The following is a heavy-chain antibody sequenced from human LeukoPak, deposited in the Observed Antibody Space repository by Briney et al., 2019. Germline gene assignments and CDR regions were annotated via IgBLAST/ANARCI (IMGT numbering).Heavy chain of an antibody. J-gene: IGHJ6*03. CDR3: ARDATTELGTVYKDV. CDR2: ISTSGSSI. D-gene: IGHD4-17*01. Sequence: GGSLRLSCAASGFTFSTYAINWVRQAPGKGLEWLSHISTSGSSIHYADSVKGRFTISRDNAKNSLYLQMNSLRVEDTAFYYCARDATTELGTVYKDVWGKGNTVTISS. CDR1: GFTFSTYA. V-gene: IGHV3-48*03.